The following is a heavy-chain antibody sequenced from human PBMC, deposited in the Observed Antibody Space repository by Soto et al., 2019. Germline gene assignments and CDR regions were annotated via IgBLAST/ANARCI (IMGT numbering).Heavy chain of an antibody. CDR2: TFTGGST. D-gene: IGHD1-26*01. Sequence: EVQLVETGGGLIQPGGSLRLSCLASGFTVTSNYMIWVRQPPGKGLERVSTTFTGGSTHYSDSVKGRFSVSRDNSKNTVYLQMNNLRVEDTAIYYCAKKPPSSIQGWAFGMDVWGQGTTVSVSS. J-gene: IGHJ6*02. CDR3: AKKPPSSIQGWAFGMDV. V-gene: IGHV3-53*02. CDR1: GFTVTSNY.